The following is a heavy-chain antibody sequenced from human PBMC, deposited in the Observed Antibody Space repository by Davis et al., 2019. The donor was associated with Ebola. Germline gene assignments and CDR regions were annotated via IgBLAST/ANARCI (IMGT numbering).Heavy chain of an antibody. CDR1: GYTFVDHQ. Sequence: ASVKVSCKASGYTFVDHQLHWVRQAPGQGLEWMGRIKPDRGGTIYAQQFQGRVTMSRDTSITTAYMELSRLRSDDTAVYYCARDPGLLWFGSDSFDVWGQGTLVTVSS. CDR2: IKPDRGGT. CDR3: ARDPGLLWFGSDSFDV. J-gene: IGHJ3*01. D-gene: IGHD3-10*01. V-gene: IGHV1-2*06.